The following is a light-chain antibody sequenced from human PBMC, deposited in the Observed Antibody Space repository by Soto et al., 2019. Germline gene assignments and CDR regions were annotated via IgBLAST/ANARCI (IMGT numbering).Light chain of an antibody. CDR3: QQYGSSPET. J-gene: IGKJ1*01. CDR2: GAS. Sequence: EIVLTQSPGTLSLSPGERATLSCRASQSVRSTYLAWYQQKPGQAPSLLIYGASSRATGIPDRFSGSGSGTDFTLTISRLEPEDVAVYYCQQYGSSPETFGQGTKVEIK. CDR1: QSVRSTY. V-gene: IGKV3-20*01.